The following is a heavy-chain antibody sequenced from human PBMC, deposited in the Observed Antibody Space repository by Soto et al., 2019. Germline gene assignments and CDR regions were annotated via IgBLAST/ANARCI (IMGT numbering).Heavy chain of an antibody. D-gene: IGHD2-2*01. CDR1: GFTFSDYY. J-gene: IGHJ4*02. CDR3: ARSFSRWGSDIVVVPAARASDY. V-gene: IGHV3-11*01. Sequence: QVQLVESGGGLVKPGGSLRLSCAASGFTFSDYYMSWIRQAPGKGLEWVSYISSSGSTIYYADSVKGRFTISRDNAKNSLYLQMNSLRAEDTAVYYCARSFSRWGSDIVVVPAARASDYWGQGTLVTVSS. CDR2: ISSSGSTI.